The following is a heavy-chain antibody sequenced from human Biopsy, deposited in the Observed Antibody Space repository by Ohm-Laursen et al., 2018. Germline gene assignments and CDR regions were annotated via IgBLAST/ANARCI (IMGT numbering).Heavy chain of an antibody. D-gene: IGHD3-22*01. CDR2: IFYRGST. CDR3: ARDYDTSGYYYVS. V-gene: IGHV4-39*01. Sequence: GTLSLTCPVSGGSISNNNYYWGWIRQPPGKGLEWIGSIFYRGSTHYRPPLKSQVNISVDTSKNKFSLKLNSVTAADTAVYYCARDYDTSGYYYVSWGQGTLVTVSS. CDR1: GGSISNNNYY. J-gene: IGHJ5*02.